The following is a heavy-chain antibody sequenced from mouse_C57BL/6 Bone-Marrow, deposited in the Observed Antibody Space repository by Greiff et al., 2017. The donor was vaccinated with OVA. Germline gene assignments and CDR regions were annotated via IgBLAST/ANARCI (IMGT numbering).Heavy chain of an antibody. J-gene: IGHJ3*01. Sequence: EVQGVESGGDLVKPGGSLKLSCAASGFTFSSYGMSWVRQTPDKRLEWVATISSGGSYTYYPDSVKGRFTISRDNAKNTLYLQMSSLKSEDTAMYYCASPSPLFITTPEFAYWGQGTLVTVSA. CDR1: GFTFSSYG. D-gene: IGHD1-1*01. CDR3: ASPSPLFITTPEFAY. V-gene: IGHV5-6*01. CDR2: ISSGGSYT.